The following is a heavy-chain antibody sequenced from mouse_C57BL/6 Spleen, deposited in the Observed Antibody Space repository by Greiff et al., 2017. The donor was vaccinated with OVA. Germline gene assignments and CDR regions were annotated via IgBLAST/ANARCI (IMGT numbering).Heavy chain of an antibody. V-gene: IGHV1-64*01. CDR2: IHPNSGST. CDR1: GYTFTSYW. J-gene: IGHJ3*01. Sequence: QVQLQQPGAELVKPGASVKLSCKASGYTFTSYWMHWVKQRPGQGLEWIGMIHPNSGSTNYNEKFKSKATLTVDKSSSTAYMQLSSLTSEDSAVYYCAIYGSSGRGFAYWGQGTLVTVSA. D-gene: IGHD1-1*01. CDR3: AIYGSSGRGFAY.